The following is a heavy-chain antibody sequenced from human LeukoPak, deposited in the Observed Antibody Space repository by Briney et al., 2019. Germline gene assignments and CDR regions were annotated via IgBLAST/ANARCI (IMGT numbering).Heavy chain of an antibody. V-gene: IGHV3-30*02. J-gene: IGHJ4*02. D-gene: IGHD3-10*01. Sequence: GRSLRLSCAASGFNFNTYGMHWVRQAPGKGLEWVAFIRYDGSNKYYADSVKGRFTISRDNSKNTLYLQMNSLRAEDTAVYYCAKDRDTMVRGVIPKAPYFDYWGQGTLVTVSS. CDR2: IRYDGSNK. CDR1: GFNFNTYG. CDR3: AKDRDTMVRGVIPKAPYFDY.